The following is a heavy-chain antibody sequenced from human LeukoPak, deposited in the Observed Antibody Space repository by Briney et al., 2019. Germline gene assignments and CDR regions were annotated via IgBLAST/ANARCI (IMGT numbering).Heavy chain of an antibody. CDR3: AREDRYSSGWFSDAFDI. J-gene: IGHJ3*02. CDR1: GGSFSGYY. CDR2: INHSGST. Sequence: SETLSLTCAVYGGSFSGYYWSWIRQPPGKGLEWIGEINHSGSTNYNPSLKSRVTISVDTSKNQFSLKLSSVTAADTAVYYCAREDRYSSGWFSDAFDIWGQGTMVTVSS. D-gene: IGHD6-19*01. V-gene: IGHV4-34*01.